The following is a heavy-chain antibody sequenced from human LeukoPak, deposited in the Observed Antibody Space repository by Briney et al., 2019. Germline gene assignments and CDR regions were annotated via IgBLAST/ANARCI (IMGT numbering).Heavy chain of an antibody. CDR2: INPNSGGT. Sequence: GASVKVSCKASGYIFPAYYIHWLRQAPGQGLEWMGWINPNSGGTSFALNFQGRVTLTRDTSISTVYMELSRLRSDDTAVYYCARDLSGGALGAFDIWSQGTMVTVSS. J-gene: IGHJ3*02. CDR3: ARDLSGGALGAFDI. D-gene: IGHD2-15*01. V-gene: IGHV1-2*02. CDR1: GYIFPAYY.